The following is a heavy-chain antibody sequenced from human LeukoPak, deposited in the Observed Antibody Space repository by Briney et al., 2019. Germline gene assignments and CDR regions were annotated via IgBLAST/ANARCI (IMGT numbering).Heavy chain of an antibody. Sequence: AASVKVSCKASGYTFTSYDINWVRQATGQGLEWMGWMNPISGNTGYAQKFQGRVTMTRNTSISTAYMELSSLRSEDTAVYYCARAGSGSYLFDYWGQGILVTVSS. D-gene: IGHD3-10*01. J-gene: IGHJ4*02. CDR2: MNPISGNT. V-gene: IGHV1-8*01. CDR3: ARAGSGSYLFDY. CDR1: GYTFTSYD.